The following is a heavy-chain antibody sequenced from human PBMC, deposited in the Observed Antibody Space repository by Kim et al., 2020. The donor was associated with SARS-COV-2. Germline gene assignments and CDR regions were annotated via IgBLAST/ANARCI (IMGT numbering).Heavy chain of an antibody. Sequence: SETLSLTCAVYGGSFSGYYWSWIRQPPGKGLEWIGEINHSGSTNYNPSLKSRVTISVDTSKNQFSLKLSSVTAADTAVYYCARGNQLDSSGWYGFDFWGQGTLVTVSS. CDR2: INHSGST. D-gene: IGHD6-19*01. CDR3: ARGNQLDSSGWYGFDF. J-gene: IGHJ4*02. CDR1: GGSFSGYY. V-gene: IGHV4-34*01.